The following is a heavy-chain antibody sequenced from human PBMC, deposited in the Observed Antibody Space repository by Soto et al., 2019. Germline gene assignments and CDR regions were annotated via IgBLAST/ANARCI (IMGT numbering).Heavy chain of an antibody. CDR2: IYYSGTT. Sequence: SETRCLTCSGSGGSITSSSYFWAWIRQPPGKGLEWIGSIYYSGTTYYNPSLKSRVTISVDRSKNQFSLKLSSVTAADTAVYYCARPSSVAYGDYWGLGPLLTVS. J-gene: IGHJ4*02. CDR1: GGSITSSSYF. D-gene: IGHD6-19*01. V-gene: IGHV4-39*01. CDR3: ARPSSVAYGDY.